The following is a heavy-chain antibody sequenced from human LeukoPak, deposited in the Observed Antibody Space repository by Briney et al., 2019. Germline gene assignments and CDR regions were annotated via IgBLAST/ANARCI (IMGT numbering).Heavy chain of an antibody. Sequence: PGGSLRLSCAASGFTFSSYAMSWVRQAPGKGLEWVSTISDRGGSTYYADSVKGRFTISRDNSKNTLYLQMNSLRAEDTAVYYCARRYYYYYMDVWGQGTLVTVSS. CDR1: GFTFSSYA. CDR3: ARRYYYYYMDV. CDR2: ISDRGGST. J-gene: IGHJ6*03. V-gene: IGHV3-23*01.